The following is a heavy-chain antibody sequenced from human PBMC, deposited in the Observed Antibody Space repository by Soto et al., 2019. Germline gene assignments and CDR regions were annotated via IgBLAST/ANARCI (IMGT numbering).Heavy chain of an antibody. CDR1: GFTFSSYG. CDR3: AKDRGGYYYDSSGYPSYFDL. V-gene: IGHV3-30*18. Sequence: QVQLVESGGGGVQPGRSLRLSCAASGFTFSSYGMHWVRQAPGKGLEWVAVISYEGSNKYYADSVKGRFTISRDNSKNTLYLQMNSLRAEDTAVYYCAKDRGGYYYDSSGYPSYFDLWGRGTLVTVSS. J-gene: IGHJ2*01. D-gene: IGHD3-22*01. CDR2: ISYEGSNK.